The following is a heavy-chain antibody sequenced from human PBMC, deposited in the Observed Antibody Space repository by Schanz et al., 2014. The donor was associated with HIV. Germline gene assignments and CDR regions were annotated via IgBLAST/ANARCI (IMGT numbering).Heavy chain of an antibody. CDR1: GFTFSSYG. D-gene: IGHD2-15*01. V-gene: IGHV3-23*04. Sequence: VQLVESGGGVVQPGRSLRLSCAASGFTFSSYGMHWVRQAPGKGLEWVAVIRGRGGSTYYADSVKGRFTISRDNSKNTLYLQMNSLRAEDTAVYYCANLVVAATDDAFDIWGQGTMVTVSS. J-gene: IGHJ3*02. CDR2: IRGRGGST. CDR3: ANLVVAATDDAFDI.